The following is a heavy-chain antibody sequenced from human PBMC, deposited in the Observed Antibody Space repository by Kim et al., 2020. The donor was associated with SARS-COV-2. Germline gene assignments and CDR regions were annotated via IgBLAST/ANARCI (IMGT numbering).Heavy chain of an antibody. CDR3: ARLTQQNAFDI. J-gene: IGHJ3*02. CDR2: K. Sequence: KYYVDSGKGRFTIARDNAKSSLYLQMNSLRAEDTAVYYCARLTQQNAFDIWGQGTMVTVSS. D-gene: IGHD6-13*01. V-gene: IGHV3-7*01.